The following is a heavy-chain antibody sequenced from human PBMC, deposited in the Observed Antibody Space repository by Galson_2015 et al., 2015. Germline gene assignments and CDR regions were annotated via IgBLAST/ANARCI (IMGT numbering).Heavy chain of an antibody. CDR1: GFTFDDYA. CDR2: ISWNSGSI. Sequence: SLRLSCAASGFTFDDYAMHWVRQAPGKGLEWVSGISWNSGSIGYADSVKGRFTISRDNAKNSLYLQMNSLRAEDTALYYCAKDMASTIFGVVTFYYYYGMDVWGQGTTVTVSS. J-gene: IGHJ6*02. V-gene: IGHV3-9*01. D-gene: IGHD3-3*01. CDR3: AKDMASTIFGVVTFYYYYGMDV.